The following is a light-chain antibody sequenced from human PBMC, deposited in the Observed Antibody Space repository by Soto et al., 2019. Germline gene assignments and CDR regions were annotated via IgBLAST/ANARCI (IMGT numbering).Light chain of an antibody. CDR3: QQFDSSRIYS. J-gene: IGKJ2*03. Sequence: EILLTQSPGTLSLSPGKTPTLSSRASQSFTSPSLPCYQKRLGQSPRLIIYGGSTRATGFPDRFSGGGSGTDFTLTISRLEPEDSAVYYCHCQQFDSSRIYSFGQGTKLEI. V-gene: IGKV3-20*01. CDR1: QSFTSPS. CDR2: GGS.